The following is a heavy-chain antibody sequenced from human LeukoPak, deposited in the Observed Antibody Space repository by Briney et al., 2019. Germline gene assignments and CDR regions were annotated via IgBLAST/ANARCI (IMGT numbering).Heavy chain of an antibody. CDR2: IYYSGST. Sequence: SETLSLTCTVSGGSISSYYWSWIRQPPGKGLEWTGYIYYSGSTNYNPSLKSRVTISVDTSESQFSLKLTSVTAADTAVYYCARGNGWYYYWGQGTLVTVSS. V-gene: IGHV4-59*01. D-gene: IGHD6-19*01. CDR1: GGSISSYY. J-gene: IGHJ4*02. CDR3: ARGNGWYYY.